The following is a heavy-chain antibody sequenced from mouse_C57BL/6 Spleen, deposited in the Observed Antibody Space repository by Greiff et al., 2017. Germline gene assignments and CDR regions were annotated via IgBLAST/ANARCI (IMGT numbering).Heavy chain of an antibody. Sequence: EVQLQQSGAELVRPGSSVKMSCKTSGYTFTSYGINWVKQRPGQGLEWIGYIYIGNGYTAYNEKFKGKATLTSDTSSSTAYMQLSSLTSEDSAIYFCARSGLLSDNYYAMDYWGQGTSVTVSS. D-gene: IGHD2-12*01. CDR3: ARSGLLSDNYYAMDY. J-gene: IGHJ4*01. CDR2: IYIGNGYT. V-gene: IGHV1-58*01. CDR1: GYTFTSYG.